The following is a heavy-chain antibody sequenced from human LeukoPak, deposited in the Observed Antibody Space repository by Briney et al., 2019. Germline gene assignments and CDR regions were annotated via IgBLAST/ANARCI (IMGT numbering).Heavy chain of an antibody. J-gene: IGHJ4*02. CDR3: ARVGGSIPDYSLDE. D-gene: IGHD4-11*01. CDR2: ITSRSSYI. V-gene: IGHV3-21*01. Sequence: PGGSLRLSCAASGFTFDTFGMNWVRQAPGKGLEWVSSITSRSSYIYYADSVRGRFTISRDNAKNSLYLQMRSLTAEDTAVYYCARVGGSIPDYSLDEWGQGTLVTVSS. CDR1: GFTFDTFG.